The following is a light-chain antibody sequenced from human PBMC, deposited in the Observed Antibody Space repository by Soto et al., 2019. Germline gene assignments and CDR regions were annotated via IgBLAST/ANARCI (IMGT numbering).Light chain of an antibody. Sequence: EIVLTQSPGTLSLSPGERATLSCRASQSVSSSYLAWYQQKPGQAPRLLIYGASSRATGIPDRFSGSGSGTDFPLTISRGEPEDLAVYYCKKYGGSVWTFGQGTKGEIK. CDR2: GAS. CDR3: KKYGGSVWT. V-gene: IGKV3-20*01. J-gene: IGKJ1*01. CDR1: QSVSSSY.